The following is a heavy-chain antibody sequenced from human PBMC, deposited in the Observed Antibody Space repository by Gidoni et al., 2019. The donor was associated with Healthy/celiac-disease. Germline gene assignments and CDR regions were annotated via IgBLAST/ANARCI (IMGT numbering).Heavy chain of an antibody. CDR1: GYSFTSYW. V-gene: IGHV5-10-1*03. CDR3: ARHRDCSGGSCFSPDAFDI. J-gene: IGHJ3*02. Sequence: EVQLVQSGAEVKKPGESLRISCKGSGYSFTSYWIRWVRQMPGKGLEWMGRIDPSDSYTNYSPSFQGHVTISADKSISTAYLQWSSLKASDTAMYYCARHRDCSGGSCFSPDAFDIWGQGTMVTVSS. D-gene: IGHD2-15*01. CDR2: IDPSDSYT.